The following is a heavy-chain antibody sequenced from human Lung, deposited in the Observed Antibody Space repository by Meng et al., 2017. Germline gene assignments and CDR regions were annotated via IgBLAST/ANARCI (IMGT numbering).Heavy chain of an antibody. D-gene: IGHD3-3*01. Sequence: VQFQESGPGLVQPSGTLSLTCAVFGGSISSRNWWSWVRQSPGKGLEWIGEIYHSGRTNYNPSLESRVTISLDKSQNHFSLKVKSVTAADTAVYYCVRGGQDQAYYDFWSGPFDPWGQGTLVTVSS. J-gene: IGHJ5*02. V-gene: IGHV4-4*02. CDR3: VRGGQDQAYYDFWSGPFDP. CDR1: GGSISSRNW. CDR2: IYHSGRT.